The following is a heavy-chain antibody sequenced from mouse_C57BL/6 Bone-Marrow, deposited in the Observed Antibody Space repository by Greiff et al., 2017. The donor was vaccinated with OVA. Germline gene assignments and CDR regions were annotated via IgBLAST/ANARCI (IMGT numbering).Heavy chain of an antibody. D-gene: IGHD1-1*01. Sequence: EVQLQQSGPELVKPGASVKKSCKASGYSFTGYYMNWVKQSPEKSLEWIGEINPSTGGTTYNQKFKAKATLTVDKSYSTAYMQLKSLPSEDSAVYYCARRNHYYGSSLYYFDYWGQGTTLTVSS. V-gene: IGHV1-42*01. J-gene: IGHJ2*01. CDR2: INPSTGGT. CDR1: GYSFTGYY. CDR3: ARRNHYYGSSLYYFDY.